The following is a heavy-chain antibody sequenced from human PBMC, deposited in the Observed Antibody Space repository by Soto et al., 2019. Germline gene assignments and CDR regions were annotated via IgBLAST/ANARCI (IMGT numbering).Heavy chain of an antibody. CDR1: GFTFSSYS. CDR2: ISSSSFSI. Sequence: GGSLRLSCAASGFTFSSYSMNWVRQAPGKGLEWVSSISSSSFSINYADSVKGRFSISRDNAQNSLHLQMNNLRAEDTAVYYCARNESSNIYGMDVWGQGTTATVSS. J-gene: IGHJ6*02. D-gene: IGHD6-6*01. CDR3: ARNESSNIYGMDV. V-gene: IGHV3-21*01.